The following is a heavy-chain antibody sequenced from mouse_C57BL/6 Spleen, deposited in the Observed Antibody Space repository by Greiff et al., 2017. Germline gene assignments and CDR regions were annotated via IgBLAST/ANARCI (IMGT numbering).Heavy chain of an antibody. V-gene: IGHV1-15*01. D-gene: IGHD1-3*01. CDR2: IDPETGGT. Sequence: QVQLQQSGAELVRPGASVTLSCKASGYTFTDYEMHWVKQTPVHGLEWIGAIDPETGGTAYNQKFKGKAILTADKSSSTAYMELRSLTSEDSAVYYCTRGGSSLLYWYFDVWGTGTTVTVSA. CDR3: TRGGSSLLYWYFDV. J-gene: IGHJ1*03. CDR1: GYTFTDYE.